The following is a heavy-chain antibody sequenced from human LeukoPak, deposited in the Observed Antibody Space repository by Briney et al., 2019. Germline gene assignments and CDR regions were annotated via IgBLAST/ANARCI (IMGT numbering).Heavy chain of an antibody. CDR2: ISGSGGST. J-gene: IGHJ5*02. CDR3: AKRIVVVVAATPTNWFDP. V-gene: IGHV3-23*01. Sequence: GGSLRLSCAASGFTFSSYAMSWVRQAPGKGLEWVSAISGSGGSTYYADSVKGRFTISRDNSKNTLYLQMNSLRAEDTAVYYCAKRIVVVVAATPTNWFDPWGQGTLVTVPS. D-gene: IGHD2-15*01. CDR1: GFTFSSYA.